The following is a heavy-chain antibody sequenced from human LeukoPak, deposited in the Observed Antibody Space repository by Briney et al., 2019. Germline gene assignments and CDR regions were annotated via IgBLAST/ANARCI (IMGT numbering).Heavy chain of an antibody. V-gene: IGHV3-43*01. CDR2: ISWDGGST. CDR1: GFTFDDYT. Sequence: GGSLRLSCAASGFTFDDYTMHWVRQAPGKGLEWVSLISWDGGSTYYADSVKGRFTISRDNSKNSLYLQMNSLRTEDTALYYCAKDMIRWELLSCGMDVWGQGTTVTVSS. CDR3: AKDMIRWELLSCGMDV. D-gene: IGHD1-26*01. J-gene: IGHJ6*02.